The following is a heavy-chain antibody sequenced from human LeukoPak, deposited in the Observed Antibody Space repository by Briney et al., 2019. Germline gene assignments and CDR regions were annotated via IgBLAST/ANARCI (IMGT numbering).Heavy chain of an antibody. CDR1: GFTFSSYW. CDR3: TRDSGPDAFDI. V-gene: IGHV3-74*01. Sequence: GGSLRLSCAASGFTFSSYWMHWVRQAPGKGLVGVSRINSDGSSTSYADSVKGRLTISRDNAKNTLFLQMNSLRAEDTAVYYCTRDSGPDAFDIWGQGTMVTVSS. CDR2: INSDGSST. J-gene: IGHJ3*02.